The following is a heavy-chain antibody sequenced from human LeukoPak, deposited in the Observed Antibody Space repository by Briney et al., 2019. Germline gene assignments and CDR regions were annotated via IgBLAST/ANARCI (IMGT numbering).Heavy chain of an antibody. Sequence: SETLSLTCTVSGYSISSGYYWGWIRQPPGKGLEWIGSIYHSGSTYYNPSLKSRVTISVDTSKNQFSLKLSSVTAADTAVYYCARDSYQPSSSWYPEYFQHWGQGTLVTVSS. CDR1: GYSISSGYY. CDR2: IYHSGST. J-gene: IGHJ1*01. CDR3: ARDSYQPSSSWYPEYFQH. D-gene: IGHD6-13*01. V-gene: IGHV4-38-2*02.